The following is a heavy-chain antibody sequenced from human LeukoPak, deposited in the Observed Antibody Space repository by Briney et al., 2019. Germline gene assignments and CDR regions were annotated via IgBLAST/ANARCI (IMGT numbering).Heavy chain of an antibody. Sequence: GRSLRLSCAASVFTFSSYGMHWVRQAPGKGREWVAIISHDGSNKYYADSVKGRFTISRDNSKNSLYLQMNSPRAEDTAVYYCAKDGLRGSAQRYFFDYWGQGSLVIVSS. CDR1: VFTFSSYG. J-gene: IGHJ4*02. D-gene: IGHD3-10*01. V-gene: IGHV3-30*18. CDR2: ISHDGSNK. CDR3: AKDGLRGSAQRYFFDY.